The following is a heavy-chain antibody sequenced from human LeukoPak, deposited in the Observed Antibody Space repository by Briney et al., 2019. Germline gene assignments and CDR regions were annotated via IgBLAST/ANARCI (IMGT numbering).Heavy chain of an antibody. Sequence: SETLSLTCAVYGGSFSGYYWSWIRQPPGKGLEWIGEINHSGSTNYNPSLKSRVTISVDTSKNQFSLKLSSVTAADTAVYYCARGLPLFATVKGYYMDVWGKGTTVTVSS. CDR1: GGSFSGYY. CDR3: ARGLPLFATVKGYYMDV. D-gene: IGHD4-11*01. V-gene: IGHV4-34*01. CDR2: INHSGST. J-gene: IGHJ6*03.